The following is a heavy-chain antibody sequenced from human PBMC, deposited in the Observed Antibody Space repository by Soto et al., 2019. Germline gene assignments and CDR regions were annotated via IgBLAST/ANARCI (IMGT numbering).Heavy chain of an antibody. D-gene: IGHD2-15*01. CDR1: GFTFSSYA. Sequence: QVQLVESGGGVVQPGRSLRLSCAASGFTFSSYAMHWVRQAPGKGLEWVAVISYDGSNKYYADSVKGRFTISRDNSKNTXFLAMXXLRAEDMAVYYCARVGGCSGGSCYSSQYYYYGMDVWGQGTTVTVSS. J-gene: IGHJ6*02. V-gene: IGHV3-30-3*01. CDR3: ARVGGCSGGSCYSSQYYYYGMDV. CDR2: ISYDGSNK.